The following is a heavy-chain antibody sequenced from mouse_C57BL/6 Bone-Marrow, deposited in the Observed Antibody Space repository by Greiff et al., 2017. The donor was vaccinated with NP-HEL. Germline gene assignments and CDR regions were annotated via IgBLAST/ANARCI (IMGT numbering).Heavy chain of an antibody. Sequence: DVKLQESGGGLVQPGGSLSLSCAASGFTFTNYHMSWVRQPPGKALEWLGFIRNKANGYTTEYSASVKGRFTISRDNSQSILYLQMNALRAEDSATYYCARSIYYDYADDPFYAMDYWGQGTSVTVSS. CDR3: ARSIYYDYADDPFYAMDY. CDR2: IRNKANGYTT. CDR1: GFTFTNYH. D-gene: IGHD2-4*01. V-gene: IGHV7-3*01. J-gene: IGHJ4*01.